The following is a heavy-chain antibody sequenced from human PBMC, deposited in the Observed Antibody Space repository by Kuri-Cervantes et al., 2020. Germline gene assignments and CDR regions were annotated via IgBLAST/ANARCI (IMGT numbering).Heavy chain of an antibody. CDR1: GFTFSSYS. Sequence: GGSLRLSCAASGFTFSSYSMNWVRQAPGKGLEWVSYISSSSTIYHADSVKGRFTISRDNAKNSLYLQMNSLRDEDTAVYYCATLSDMYQLLLDYWGQGTLVTVSS. D-gene: IGHD2-2*01. V-gene: IGHV3-48*02. CDR3: ATLSDMYQLLLDY. J-gene: IGHJ4*02. CDR2: ISSSSTI.